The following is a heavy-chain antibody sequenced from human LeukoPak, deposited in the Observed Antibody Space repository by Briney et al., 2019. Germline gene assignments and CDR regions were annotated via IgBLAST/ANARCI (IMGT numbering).Heavy chain of an antibody. CDR2: INHSGST. V-gene: IGHV4-34*01. CDR3: ARLRPMVIKYYYYYYMDV. Sequence: SETLSLTCAVYGGSFSGYYWSWIRQPPGKGLEWIGEINHSGSTNYNPSLKSRVTTSVDTSKNQFSLKLSSVTAADTAVYYCARLRPMVIKYYYYYYMDVWGKGTTVTISS. CDR1: GGSFSGYY. J-gene: IGHJ6*03. D-gene: IGHD5-18*01.